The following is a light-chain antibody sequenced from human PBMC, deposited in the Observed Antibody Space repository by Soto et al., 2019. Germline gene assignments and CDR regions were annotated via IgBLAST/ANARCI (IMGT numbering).Light chain of an antibody. V-gene: IGKV3-20*01. CDR1: QSVSFSS. J-gene: IGKJ4*01. Sequence: EIVLTQSPGTLSLSPGERATLSCRASQSVSFSSLAWYQHKPGRAPRLLIYGKSSRATGIPDRFSGSGSGTSFTLIISKVEPEDFGVYFCQQYASSPLTFGGGTKVEIK. CDR3: QQYASSPLT. CDR2: GKS.